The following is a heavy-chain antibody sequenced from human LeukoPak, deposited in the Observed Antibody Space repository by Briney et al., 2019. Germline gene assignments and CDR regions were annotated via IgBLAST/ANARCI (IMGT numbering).Heavy chain of an antibody. Sequence: ASVKVSCEASGYTFTSYYMHWVRQAPGQGLEWMGIINPSGGSTSYAQKFQGRVTMTRDMSTSTVYMELSSLRSEDTAVYYCARDLWEPTGFDYWGQGTLVTVSS. CDR3: ARDLWEPTGFDY. CDR1: GYTFTSYY. CDR2: INPSGGST. J-gene: IGHJ4*02. D-gene: IGHD1-26*01. V-gene: IGHV1-46*01.